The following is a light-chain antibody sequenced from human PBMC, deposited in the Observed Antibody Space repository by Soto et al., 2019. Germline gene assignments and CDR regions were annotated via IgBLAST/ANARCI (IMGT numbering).Light chain of an antibody. CDR2: GPS. Sequence: TVLTQSPGTLYFSPGERATLSCRASQSVDNNHVAWYQQRRGLPPRPLIYGPSNSATGIPDGFSGSGSGTDFSLTISRLEPEDFSVYFCQLYVNSPTGPFGQGTRL. V-gene: IGKV3-20*01. J-gene: IGKJ5*01. CDR3: QLYVNSPTGP. CDR1: QSVDNNH.